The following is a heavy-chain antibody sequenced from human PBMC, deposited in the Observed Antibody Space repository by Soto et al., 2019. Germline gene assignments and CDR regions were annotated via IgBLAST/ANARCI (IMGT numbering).Heavy chain of an antibody. Sequence: PGGSLRLSCAASGFTFSSYGMHWVRQAPGKGLEWVAVISYDGSNKYYADSVKGRFTISRDNSKNTLYLQMNSLRAEDTAVYYCAKDLSIFRVVTRLTHFDYWGQGTLVTVSS. CDR3: AKDLSIFRVVTRLTHFDY. D-gene: IGHD3-3*01. CDR2: ISYDGSNK. V-gene: IGHV3-30*18. CDR1: GFTFSSYG. J-gene: IGHJ4*02.